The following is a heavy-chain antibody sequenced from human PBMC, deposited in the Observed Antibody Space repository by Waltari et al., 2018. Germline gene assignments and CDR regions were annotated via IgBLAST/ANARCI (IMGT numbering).Heavy chain of an antibody. CDR1: GGSISSGSYY. V-gene: IGHV4-61*09. CDR3: ACDGAGDAFDI. Sequence: QVQLQESGPGLVKPSQTLSLTCTVSGGSISSGSYYWSWIRQHAGKGREWIGYIDTRWITNYNPSLNTRVTISVDTSKNQYSLKLGSVTAADTAVYYCACDGAGDAFDIWGQGTMVTVSS. J-gene: IGHJ3*02. CDR2: IDTRWIT. D-gene: IGHD6-19*01.